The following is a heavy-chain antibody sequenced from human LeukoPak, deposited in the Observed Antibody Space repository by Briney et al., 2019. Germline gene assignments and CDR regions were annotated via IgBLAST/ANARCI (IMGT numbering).Heavy chain of an antibody. D-gene: IGHD4-17*01. CDR2: INHSGST. CDR3: ARESVGTTVPTGGP. CDR1: GGSFSGYY. V-gene: IGHV4-34*01. Sequence: PSETLSLTCAVYGGSFSGYYWSWIRQPPGKGLEWIGEINHSGSTNYNPSLKSRVSISVDSSKNQFSLKVSSVTAADTAVYYCARESVGTTVPTGGPWGQGTLVTVSS. J-gene: IGHJ5*02.